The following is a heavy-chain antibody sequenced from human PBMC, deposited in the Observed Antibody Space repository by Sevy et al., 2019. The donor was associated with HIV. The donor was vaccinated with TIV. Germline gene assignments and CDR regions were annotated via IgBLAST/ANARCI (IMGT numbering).Heavy chain of an antibody. CDR2: INQHGSEK. CDR1: TFTFNDYW. J-gene: IGHJ6*02. CDR3: AGWGGGLDV. Sequence: GGSLRLSCAASTFTFNDYWMNWVRQAPGKGLEWVANINQHGSEKYFVDSVKGRFTISRDNAKNSLYLQMNSLRAEDRDVYYGAGWGGGLDVWGQGTTVTVSS. D-gene: IGHD3-16*01. V-gene: IGHV3-7*01.